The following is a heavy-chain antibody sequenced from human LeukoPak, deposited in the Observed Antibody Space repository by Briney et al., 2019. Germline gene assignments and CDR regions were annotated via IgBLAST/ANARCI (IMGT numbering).Heavy chain of an antibody. J-gene: IGHJ3*02. D-gene: IGHD3-22*01. V-gene: IGHV4-4*07. CDR2: IYTSGST. CDR1: GGSISSYY. CDR3: AIRSRYYYGSSGYLNDAFDI. Sequence: SETLSLTCTVSGGSISSYYWSWIRQPAGRGLEWIGRIYTSGSTNYNPSLKSRVTMSVDTSKNQFSLKLSSVTAADTAVYYCAIRSRYYYGSSGYLNDAFDIWGQGTMVTVSS.